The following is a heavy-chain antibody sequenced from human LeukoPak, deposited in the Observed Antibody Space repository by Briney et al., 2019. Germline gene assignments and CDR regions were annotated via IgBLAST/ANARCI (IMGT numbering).Heavy chain of an antibody. CDR2: MNPNSGNI. Sequence: ASVKVSCKASVYTFTSYDINWVRQATGQGLEWMGWMNPNSGNIGYAQKFQGRVTMTRNTSISTAYMEVSSLRSEDTAVYYCARGLGSPVGRNYWGQGTLVTVSS. CDR3: ARGLGSPVGRNY. CDR1: VYTFTSYD. D-gene: IGHD1-26*01. V-gene: IGHV1-8*01. J-gene: IGHJ4*02.